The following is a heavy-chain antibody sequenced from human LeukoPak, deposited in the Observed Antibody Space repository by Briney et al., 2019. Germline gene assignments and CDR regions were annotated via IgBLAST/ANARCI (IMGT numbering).Heavy chain of an antibody. J-gene: IGHJ6*03. V-gene: IGHV1-24*01. CDR3: ATGIVAATFLGAASALDY. Sequence: ASVKVSCKVSGYTLTELSMHWVRQAPGKGLEWMGGSDPEDGETIYAQKFQGRVTMTEDTSTDTAYMELSSLRSEDTAVYYCATGIVAATFLGAASALDYGGKGTTVTVP. D-gene: IGHD2-15*01. CDR2: SDPEDGET. CDR1: GYTLTELS.